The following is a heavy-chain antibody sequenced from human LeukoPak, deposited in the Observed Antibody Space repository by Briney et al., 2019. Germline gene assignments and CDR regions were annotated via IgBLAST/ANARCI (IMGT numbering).Heavy chain of an antibody. J-gene: IGHJ4*02. V-gene: IGHV3-48*01. CDR3: ARGRRYCSSTSCPEAFDI. Sequence: GGSLRLSCAASGFTFSSYGMHWVRQAPGKGLEWVSYISSSGSTIYYADSVKGRFTISRDNSKNTLYLQMNSLRAEDTAVYYCARGRRYCSSTSCPEAFDIWGQGTLVTVSS. D-gene: IGHD2-2*01. CDR2: ISSSGSTI. CDR1: GFTFSSYG.